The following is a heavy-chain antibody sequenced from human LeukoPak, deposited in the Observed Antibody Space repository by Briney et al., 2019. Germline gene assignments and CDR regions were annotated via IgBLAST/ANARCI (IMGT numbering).Heavy chain of an antibody. D-gene: IGHD3-3*01. V-gene: IGHV3-23*01. Sequence: PGGSLRLSCAASGFTFSSYVMSWVRQAPGKGLEWVSGISGSGGSTYYADSVKGRFTISRDNSKNTLYLQMNSLRAEDTAVYYCARDQRLAVVTWGQRTLVTVSS. CDR2: ISGSGGST. CDR1: GFTFSSYV. CDR3: ARDQRLAVVT. J-gene: IGHJ5*02.